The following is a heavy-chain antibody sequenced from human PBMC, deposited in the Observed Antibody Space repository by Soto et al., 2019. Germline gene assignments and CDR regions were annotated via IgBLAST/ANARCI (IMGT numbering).Heavy chain of an antibody. D-gene: IGHD6-13*01. Sequence: EVQLVESGGGLVQPGRSLRLSCAASGFTFDDYAMHWVRQAPGKGLEWVSGISWNSGSIGYADSVKGRFTISRDNAKNSLYLQMNSLRAADTAFYYSAKDTGPQLVGWFDPWGQGTLDTVS. CDR2: ISWNSGSI. CDR1: GFTFDDYA. V-gene: IGHV3-9*01. CDR3: AKDTGPQLVGWFDP. J-gene: IGHJ5*02.